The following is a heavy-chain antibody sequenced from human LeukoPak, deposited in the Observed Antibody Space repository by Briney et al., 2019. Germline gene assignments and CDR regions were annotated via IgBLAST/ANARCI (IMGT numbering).Heavy chain of an antibody. CDR2: ISGSGGST. CDR1: GFTFSSYS. CDR3: AKTRRIAARPDY. V-gene: IGHV3-23*01. J-gene: IGHJ4*02. Sequence: GGSLRLSCAASGFTFSSYSMNWVRQAPGKGLEWVSAISGSGGSTYYADSVKGRFTISRDNSKNTLYLQMNSLRAEDTAVYYCAKTRRIAARPDYWGQGTLVTVSS. D-gene: IGHD6-6*01.